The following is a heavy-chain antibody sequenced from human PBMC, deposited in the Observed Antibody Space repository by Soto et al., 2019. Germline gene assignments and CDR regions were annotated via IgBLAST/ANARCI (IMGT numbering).Heavy chain of an antibody. CDR2: IYYSVSI. D-gene: IGHD3-10*01. Sequence: SETLSLTCTVSGGSISSGGYYWSWIRQHPGKGLAWIGYIYYSVSIYYNPSLKSRFTLSVDTSKNQFSLKLSSVTAADTAVYYCARDRGSGSYLAFDIWGQGTMVTVSS. CDR1: GGSISSGGYY. V-gene: IGHV4-31*03. CDR3: ARDRGSGSYLAFDI. J-gene: IGHJ3*02.